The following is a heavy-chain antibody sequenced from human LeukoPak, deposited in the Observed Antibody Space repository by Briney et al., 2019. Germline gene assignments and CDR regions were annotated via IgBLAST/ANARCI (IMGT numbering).Heavy chain of an antibody. V-gene: IGHV3-66*01. Sequence: PGGSLRLSCAASGFTFSRYWMSWVRQAPGKGLEWVSSIYIGGSTYYADSVKGRFTISRDNPNNTLYLQMHSLRAEDTAVYYCAREISRFGIWGQGTLVTVSS. CDR2: IYIGGST. CDR1: GFTFSRYW. J-gene: IGHJ4*02. CDR3: AREISRFGI. D-gene: IGHD3-16*01.